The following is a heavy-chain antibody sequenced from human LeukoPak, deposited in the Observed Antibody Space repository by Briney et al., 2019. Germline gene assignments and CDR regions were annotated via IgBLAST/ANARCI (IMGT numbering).Heavy chain of an antibody. CDR1: GGSISSYY. D-gene: IGHD6-13*01. Sequence: SETLSLTCTVSGGSISSYYWSWIRQPPGKGLEWIGYIYYSGSTNYNPSLKSRVTISVDTSKNQFSLKLSSVTAADTAVYYCARHVKQQLVEVFDYWGQGTLVTVSS. CDR2: IYYSGST. CDR3: ARHVKQQLVEVFDY. V-gene: IGHV4-59*08. J-gene: IGHJ4*02.